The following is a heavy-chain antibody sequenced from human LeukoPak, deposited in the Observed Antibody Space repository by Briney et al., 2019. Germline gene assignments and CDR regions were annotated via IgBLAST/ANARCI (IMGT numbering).Heavy chain of an antibody. CDR1: GGSILTTNW. J-gene: IGHJ4*02. Sequence: SGTLSLTCAVSGGSILTTNWWSWVRQPPGKGLEWIGEVHLSGASNYNPSLKGRVNMSIDKSKNQLSLELTSVTAADTAIYYCTRESGAFSPFGFWGQGTLVTASS. V-gene: IGHV4-4*02. CDR2: VHLSGAS. CDR3: TRESGAFSPFGF. D-gene: IGHD1-26*01.